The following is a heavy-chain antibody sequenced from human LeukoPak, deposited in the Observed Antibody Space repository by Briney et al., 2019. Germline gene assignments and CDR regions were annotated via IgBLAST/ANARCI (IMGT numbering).Heavy chain of an antibody. J-gene: IGHJ6*03. CDR2: IYYSGST. CDR3: ARGGPPGYYYDYYMDV. V-gene: IGHV4-39*07. Sequence: PSETLSLTCTVSGGSIRSSSYYWGWIRQPPGKGLEWIGGIYYSGSTSYNPSLKSRVTISVDTSKNQFSLILHSVTAADTAVYFCARGGPPGYYYDYYMDVWGKGTTVTISS. CDR1: GGSIRSSSYY.